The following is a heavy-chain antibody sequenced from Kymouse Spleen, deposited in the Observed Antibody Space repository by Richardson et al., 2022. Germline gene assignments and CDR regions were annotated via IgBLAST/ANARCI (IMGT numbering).Heavy chain of an antibody. D-gene: IGHD3-9*01. J-gene: IGHJ6*02. Sequence: QVQLQESGPGLVKPSQTLSLTCTVSGGSISSGGYYWSWIRQHPGKGLEWIGYIYYSGSTYYNPSLKSRVTISVDTSKNQFSLKLSSVTAADTAVYYCARDSDILTGYYYGMDVWGQGTTVTVSS. CDR3: ARDSDILTGYYYGMDV. CDR2: IYYSGST. V-gene: IGHV4-31*03. CDR1: GGSISSGGYY.